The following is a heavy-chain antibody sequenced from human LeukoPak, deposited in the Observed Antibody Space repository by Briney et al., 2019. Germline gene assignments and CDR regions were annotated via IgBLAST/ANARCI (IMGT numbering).Heavy chain of an antibody. D-gene: IGHD3-16*01. J-gene: IGHJ6*04. CDR2: INHSGST. CDR1: GGSFSGYY. CDR3: ARGGRLGLYYYGMDV. Sequence: KPSETLSLTCAVYGGSFSGYYWSWIRQPPGKELEWIGEINHSGSTNYNPSLKSRVTISVDTSKNQFSLKLSSVTAADTAVYYCARGGRLGLYYYGMDVWGKGTTVTVSS. V-gene: IGHV4-34*01.